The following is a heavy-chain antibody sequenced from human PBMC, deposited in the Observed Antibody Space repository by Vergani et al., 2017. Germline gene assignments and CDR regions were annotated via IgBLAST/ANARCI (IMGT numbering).Heavy chain of an antibody. CDR3: ARIRSRPRGEGTNYYHYGMDV. J-gene: IGHJ6*02. CDR2: INHSGST. Sequence: QVQLHQWGAGLLKPSETLSLSCAVYGGSFSGYYWSWIRQPPGKGLEWIGEINHSGSTNYKPSLKSRVTISVDTSTNQFTLKLTSVTDPDTAVCDCARIRSRPRGEGTNYYHYGMDVWGQGTTVTVSS. CDR1: GGSFSGYY. D-gene: IGHD2-21*01. V-gene: IGHV4-34*01.